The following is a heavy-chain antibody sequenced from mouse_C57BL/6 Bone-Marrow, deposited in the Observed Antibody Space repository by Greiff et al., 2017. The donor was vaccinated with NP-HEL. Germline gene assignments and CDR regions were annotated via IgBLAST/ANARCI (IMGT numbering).Heavy chain of an antibody. CDR2: INPSNGGT. CDR3: EREENYGSSYVWFAY. Sequence: QVQLQQPGAELVKPGASVKLSCKASGYTFTSYWMHWVKQRPGQGLEWIGNINPSNGGTNYNEKFKSKATLTVDKSSSTAYMQLSSLTSEDSAVYDCEREENYGSSYVWFAYWGQGTLVTVSA. J-gene: IGHJ3*01. D-gene: IGHD1-1*01. CDR1: GYTFTSYW. V-gene: IGHV1-53*01.